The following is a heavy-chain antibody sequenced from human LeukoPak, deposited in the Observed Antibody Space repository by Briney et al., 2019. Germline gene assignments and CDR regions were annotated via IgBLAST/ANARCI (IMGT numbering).Heavy chain of an antibody. CDR2: INHSGST. CDR3: ARAEIKLYNQRRYYFDY. J-gene: IGHJ4*02. Sequence: PSETLSLTCAVYGGSFSGYYWSWIRQPPGKGLEWIGEINHSGSTNYNPSLKSRVTISVDTSKNQFSLKLSPVTAADTAVYYCARAEIKLYNQRRYYFDYWGQGTLVTVSS. V-gene: IGHV4-34*01. D-gene: IGHD3-16*02. CDR1: GGSFSGYY.